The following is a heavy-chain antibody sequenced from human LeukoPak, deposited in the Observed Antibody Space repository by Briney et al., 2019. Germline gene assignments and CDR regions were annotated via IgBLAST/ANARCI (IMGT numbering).Heavy chain of an antibody. Sequence: SETLSLTCTVSGGSISSSSYYWGWIRQPPGTGLEWIGSIYYSGSTYYNPSLKSRVTISVDTSKNQFSLKLSSVTAADTAVYYCARADYCGGDCYPDSYFDYWGQGTLVTVSS. V-gene: IGHV4-39*07. CDR1: GGSISSSSYY. D-gene: IGHD2-21*02. J-gene: IGHJ4*02. CDR2: IYYSGST. CDR3: ARADYCGGDCYPDSYFDY.